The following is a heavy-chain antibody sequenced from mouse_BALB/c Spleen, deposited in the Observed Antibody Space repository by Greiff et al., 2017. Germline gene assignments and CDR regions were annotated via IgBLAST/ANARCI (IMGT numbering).Heavy chain of an antibody. V-gene: IGHV2-9*02. Sequence: QVQLKESGPGLVAPSQSLSITCTVSGFSLTSYGVHWVRQPPGKGLEWLGVIWAGGSTNYNSALMSRLSISKDNSKSQVFLKMNSLQTDDTAMYYCARETTVVNWYFDVWGAGTTVTVSS. CDR3: ARETTVVNWYFDV. J-gene: IGHJ1*01. D-gene: IGHD1-1*01. CDR2: IWAGGST. CDR1: GFSLTSYG.